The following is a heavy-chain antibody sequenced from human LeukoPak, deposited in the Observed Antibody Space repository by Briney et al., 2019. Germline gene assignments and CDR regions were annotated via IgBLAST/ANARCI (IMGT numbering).Heavy chain of an antibody. Sequence: SETLSLTCTVSSASISNYYWSWIRQAPGKGLEWMGSIHYTGSSNDSPSLKSRVTISKDTSKNQFSLKLSSVTTADTALYYCARGQEGGSSWSYFDYWGQGTLVTVSS. CDR3: ARGQEGGSSWSYFDY. CDR2: IHYTGSS. V-gene: IGHV4-59*01. CDR1: SASISNYY. D-gene: IGHD6-13*01. J-gene: IGHJ4*02.